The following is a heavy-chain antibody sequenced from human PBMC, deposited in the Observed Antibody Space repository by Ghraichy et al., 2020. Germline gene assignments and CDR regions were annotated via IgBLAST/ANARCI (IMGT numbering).Heavy chain of an antibody. J-gene: IGHJ3*02. Sequence: GGSLRLSCTASRFTFSSYAMTWVRQAPGKGPDWVSAISGTAGSTFYADSVKGRFTISRDNSKNTLYLQMNSLRAEDTALYYCAKDQVGTFADAFAIWGQATMVTVSS. CDR2: ISGTAGST. V-gene: IGHV3-23*01. CDR1: RFTFSSYA. D-gene: IGHD1-26*01. CDR3: AKDQVGTFADAFAI.